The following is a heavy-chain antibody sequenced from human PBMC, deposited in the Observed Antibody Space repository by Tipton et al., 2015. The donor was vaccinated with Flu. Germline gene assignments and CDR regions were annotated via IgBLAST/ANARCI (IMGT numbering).Heavy chain of an antibody. CDR2: IYYSGST. V-gene: IGHV4-61*01. J-gene: IGHJ6*02. D-gene: IGHD3-10*01. Sequence: TLSLTCTVSGDSVSSPRYYWSWIRQPPGKGLEWIGYIYYSGSTNYNPSLKSRVSMSLDTSKNQFSLKLSSVTAADTAVYYCASGADGSGSHSHTYGMDVWGQGTTVTVSS. CDR1: GDSVSSPRYY. CDR3: ASGADGSGSHSHTYGMDV.